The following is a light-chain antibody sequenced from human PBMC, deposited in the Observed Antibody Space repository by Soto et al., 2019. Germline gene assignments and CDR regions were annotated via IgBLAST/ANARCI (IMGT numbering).Light chain of an antibody. Sequence: DIVMTQSPDSLAVSLGERATINCKSSQSVLYSSNNKNYLAWYQQKPGQPPKLLIYWASTRESGVPDRFSGSGSGTDFTLTIISLQAEDVAVYSCQQYYSTPGTFGQGTKVEIK. CDR1: QSVLYSSNNKNY. CDR3: QQYYSTPGT. CDR2: WAS. V-gene: IGKV4-1*01. J-gene: IGKJ1*01.